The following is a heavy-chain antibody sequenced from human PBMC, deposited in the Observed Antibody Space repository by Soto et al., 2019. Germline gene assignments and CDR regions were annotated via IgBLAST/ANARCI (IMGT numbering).Heavy chain of an antibody. CDR2: ISGSGDRT. Sequence: EVQLLESGGGLVQPGGSLRLSCAASGLTFSNYAMSWLRQPPGKGLECVSAISGSGDRTYYADSVKGRFTISRDNSKKTRYLQMNSLRAEDSAVYYCVKERSGHSWADSWGQGTLVTVS. CDR1: GLTFSNYA. J-gene: IGHJ4*02. V-gene: IGHV3-23*01. D-gene: IGHD5-18*01. CDR3: VKERSGHSWADS.